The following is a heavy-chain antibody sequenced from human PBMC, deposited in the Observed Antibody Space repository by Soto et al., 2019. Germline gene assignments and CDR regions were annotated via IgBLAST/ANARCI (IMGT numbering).Heavy chain of an antibody. V-gene: IGHV3-30*18. Sequence: QVQLVESGGGVVQPGRSLRLSCAASGFTFSSYGMHWVRQAPGKGLEWVAVISYDGSNNYYAASVKGRFTISRDNSKNTLYLQMNSLRAEDTAVYYCAKDTVRQTVTTLDYWGQGTLVAFSS. CDR2: ISYDGSNN. J-gene: IGHJ4*02. CDR1: GFTFSSYG. CDR3: AKDTVRQTVTTLDY. D-gene: IGHD4-17*01.